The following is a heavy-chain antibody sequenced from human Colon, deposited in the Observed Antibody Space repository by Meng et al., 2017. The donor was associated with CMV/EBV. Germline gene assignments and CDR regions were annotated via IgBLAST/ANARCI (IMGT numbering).Heavy chain of an antibody. V-gene: IGHV3-7*01. J-gene: IGHJ4*02. CDR2: IKQDGSET. CDR3: TRLGGSKPFDY. D-gene: IGHD3-16*01. Sequence: GESLKISCAASGFTFSSYWMTWVRQAPGKGLEWVVNIKQDGSETHYVDSVKGRFTVSRDNAKNSVYLQMNNLRAEDTAVYYCTRLGGSKPFDYWGQGTPVTVSS. CDR1: GFTFSSYW.